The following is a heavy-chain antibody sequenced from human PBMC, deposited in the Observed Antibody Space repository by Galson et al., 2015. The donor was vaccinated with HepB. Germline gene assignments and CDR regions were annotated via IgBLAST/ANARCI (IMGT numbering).Heavy chain of an antibody. CDR3: ARDEGGYSSSWYYLRGYYYYGMDV. D-gene: IGHD6-13*01. CDR1: GGTFSSYA. Sequence: SVKVSCKASGGTFSSYAISWVRQAPGQGLEWMGGIIPIFGTANYAQKFQGRVTITADESTSTAYMELSSLRSEDTAVYYCARDEGGYSSSWYYLRGYYYYGMDVWGQGTTVTVSS. J-gene: IGHJ6*02. CDR2: IIPIFGTA. V-gene: IGHV1-69*13.